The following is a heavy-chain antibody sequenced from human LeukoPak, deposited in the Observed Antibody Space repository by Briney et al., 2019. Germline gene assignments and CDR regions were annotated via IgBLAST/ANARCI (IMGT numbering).Heavy chain of an antibody. CDR2: IYYSGST. CDR1: GVSISRYY. Sequence: LETLSLTCTVSGVSISRYYWSWIRQPPGKGLEWIGYIYYSGSTNYNPSLKSRVTISVDTSKNHFSLKLSSVTAADTAVYYCARAGQGDFWSGLRYFDYWGQGTLVTVSS. D-gene: IGHD3-3*01. CDR3: ARAGQGDFWSGLRYFDY. J-gene: IGHJ4*02. V-gene: IGHV4-59*01.